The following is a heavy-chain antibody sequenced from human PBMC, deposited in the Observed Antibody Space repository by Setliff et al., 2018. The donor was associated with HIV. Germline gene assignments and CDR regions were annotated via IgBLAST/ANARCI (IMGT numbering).Heavy chain of an antibody. V-gene: IGHV3-33*06. J-gene: IGHJ4*02. CDR2: IWYDASKK. Sequence: PGGSLRLSCAASGFTFSNCDMHWVRQAPGKGLEWVALIWYDASKKEYADSVKGRFNILRDDSKKTVDLQMNSLRADDTAVYYCVKDVVKFWSGSGALDFWGPGTLVTVSS. CDR1: GFTFSNCD. D-gene: IGHD3-3*01. CDR3: VKDVVKFWSGSGALDF.